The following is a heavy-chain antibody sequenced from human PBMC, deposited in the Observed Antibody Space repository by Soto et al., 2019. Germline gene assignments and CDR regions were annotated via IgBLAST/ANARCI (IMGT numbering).Heavy chain of an antibody. Sequence: EVQLVESGGGLVRPGGSLRLSCAASGFTFSSYTMHWVRQAPGQGLEWVSSITRTSTYIYYTDSLKGRFTISRDNANNSLFLQMNNLGPGDTAVYYCARDGARDRGDKGFDYWGQGTVVTVSS. D-gene: IGHD2-21*02. J-gene: IGHJ4*02. CDR2: ITRTSTYI. V-gene: IGHV3-21*01. CDR3: ARDGARDRGDKGFDY. CDR1: GFTFSSYT.